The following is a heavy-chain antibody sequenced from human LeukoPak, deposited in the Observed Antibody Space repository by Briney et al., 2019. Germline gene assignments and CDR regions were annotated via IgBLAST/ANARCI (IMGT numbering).Heavy chain of an antibody. CDR3: ATWRGSGSYGGYFDY. D-gene: IGHD3-10*01. CDR1: GFTFSNYG. Sequence: GGALRLSCAASGFTFSNYGMHWVRQAPGKGLEWVAIIYYDGSRKNYEDSVRGRFTISRDNSKNTLYLQMNSLRVEDTAVYYCATWRGSGSYGGYFDYWGRGTPVTVSS. J-gene: IGHJ4*02. V-gene: IGHV3-33*01. CDR2: IYYDGSRK.